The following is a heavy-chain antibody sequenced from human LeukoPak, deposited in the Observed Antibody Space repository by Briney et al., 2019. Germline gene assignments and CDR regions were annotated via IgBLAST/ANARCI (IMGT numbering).Heavy chain of an antibody. V-gene: IGHV3-53*01. J-gene: IGHJ4*02. CDR2: IYSGGNT. D-gene: IGHD2-2*01. CDR1: GFTVSSNY. CDR3: ARAGFLITSTFRH. Sequence: PGGSLRLSCAASGFTVSSNYMNWVRQAPGKGLEWVSVIYSGGNTYYADSVKGRFTISRDSAKNSLSLQMNSLRAEDTALYYCARAGFLITSTFRHWGQGTLVTVSS.